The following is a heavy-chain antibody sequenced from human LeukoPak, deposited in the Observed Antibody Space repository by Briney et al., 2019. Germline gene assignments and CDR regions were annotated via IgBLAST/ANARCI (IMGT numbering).Heavy chain of an antibody. J-gene: IGHJ4*02. CDR2: IKQDGSEK. Sequence: GGSLRLSCAASGFTFSSYWMSWVRQAPGKGLEWVANIKQDGSEKYYVDSVKGRFTISRDNAKNSLYLQMNSLRAEDTAVYYCARDEGEKGIVVVITFFDYWGQGTLVTVSS. CDR3: ARDEGEKGIVVVITFFDY. D-gene: IGHD2-21*01. CDR1: GFTFSSYW. V-gene: IGHV3-7*01.